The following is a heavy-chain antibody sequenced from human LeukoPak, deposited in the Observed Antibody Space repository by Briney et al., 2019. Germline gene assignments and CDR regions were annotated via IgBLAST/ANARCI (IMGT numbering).Heavy chain of an antibody. CDR3: ARRELFGDYFDS. CDR2: MNPHSGNT. Sequence: ASVKVSCKTSGHTFNSYDINWVRQTPGQGLEWMGWMNPHSGNTDYAQKLQGRVTITRNTSISTVYMELTSLRYEDTAVYYCARRELFGDYFDSWGQGTLVTVSS. D-gene: IGHD3-10*01. J-gene: IGHJ4*02. V-gene: IGHV1-8*01. CDR1: GHTFNSYD.